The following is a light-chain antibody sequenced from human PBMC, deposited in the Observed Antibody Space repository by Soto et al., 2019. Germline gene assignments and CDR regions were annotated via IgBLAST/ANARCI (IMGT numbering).Light chain of an antibody. Sequence: DVVMTQSPLSLPVTLGQPASISCRSSQSRVYNPANTYLNWFHQRPGQSPRRLIYGVSNRDSGVPDRFSGSGSGTDFTLRISRVEAEDVGVYYCMQGRHWPITFGQGTRLEIK. CDR2: GVS. V-gene: IGKV2-30*01. CDR1: QSRVYNPANTY. CDR3: MQGRHWPIT. J-gene: IGKJ5*01.